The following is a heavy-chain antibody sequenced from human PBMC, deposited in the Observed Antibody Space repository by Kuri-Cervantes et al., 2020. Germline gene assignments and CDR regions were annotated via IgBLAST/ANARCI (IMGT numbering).Heavy chain of an antibody. Sequence: ESLKISCTVSGGSISSSSYYWGWVRQPPGKGLEWIGSIYYSGSTYYNPSLKSRVTISVDTSKNQFSLKLSSVTAADTAVYYCAGGEIFVVVVAATIYFDYWGQGTLVTVSS. D-gene: IGHD2-15*01. CDR1: GGSISSSSYY. CDR3: AGGEIFVVVVAATIYFDY. CDR2: IYYSGST. V-gene: IGHV4-39*01. J-gene: IGHJ4*02.